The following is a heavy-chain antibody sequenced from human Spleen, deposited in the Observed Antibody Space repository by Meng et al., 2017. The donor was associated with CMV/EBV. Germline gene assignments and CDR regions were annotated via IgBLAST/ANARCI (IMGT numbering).Heavy chain of an antibody. V-gene: IGHV3-30*02. D-gene: IGHD2-15*01. CDR2: IHYYGSNK. Sequence: HVHRVRSGGRCYQPGCHLQLLCETSGFPFASYCMYWFRQVPGKGLEWLEFIHYYGSNKHYADSVKSRFTISSDNYNNSLYLKMNSLRSEDPAVYYCAGRPHVDLWGRGTLVTVSS. J-gene: IGHJ2*01. CDR1: GFPFASYC. CDR3: AGRPHVDL.